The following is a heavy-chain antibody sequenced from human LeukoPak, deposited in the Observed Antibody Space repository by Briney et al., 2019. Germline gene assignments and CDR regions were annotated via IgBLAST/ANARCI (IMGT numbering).Heavy chain of an antibody. V-gene: IGHV3-30*18. CDR1: GFTFSSYG. J-gene: IGHJ4*02. D-gene: IGHD5-24*01. Sequence: GGSLRLSCAASGFTFSSYGMHWARQASGKGLEWVAVISYDGSNKYYADSVKGRFTISRDNSKNTLYLQMNSLRAEDTAVYYCAKDLENYFDYWGQGTLVTVSS. CDR2: ISYDGSNK. CDR3: AKDLENYFDY.